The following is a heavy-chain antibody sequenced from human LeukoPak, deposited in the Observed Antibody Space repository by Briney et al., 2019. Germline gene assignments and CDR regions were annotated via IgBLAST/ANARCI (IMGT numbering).Heavy chain of an antibody. Sequence: PGGSLRLSCAASGFTFSSYSMNWVRQAPGKGLEWVSSISSSSSYIYYADSVKGRFTISRDNAKNSLYLQMNSLRADATAVSYFGRGAAGTFYYYYYYMDVWGKGTTVTVSS. CDR1: GFTFSSYS. J-gene: IGHJ6*03. V-gene: IGHV3-21*01. D-gene: IGHD6-19*01. CDR3: GRGAAGTFYYYYYYMDV. CDR2: ISSSSSYI.